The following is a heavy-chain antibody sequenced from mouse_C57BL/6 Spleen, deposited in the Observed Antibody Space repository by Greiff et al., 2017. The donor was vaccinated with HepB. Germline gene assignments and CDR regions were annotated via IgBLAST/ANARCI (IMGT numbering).Heavy chain of an antibody. Sequence: VQLQQSGPELVKPGASVKISCKASGYTFTDYYINWVKQRPGQGLEWIGWIFPGSGSTYYNEKFKGKATLTVDKSSSTAYMLLSSLTSEDSAVYFCARSGYGSSSAWFAYWGQGTLVTVSA. CDR3: ARSGYGSSSAWFAY. CDR1: GYTFTDYY. J-gene: IGHJ3*01. D-gene: IGHD1-1*01. CDR2: IFPGSGST. V-gene: IGHV1-75*01.